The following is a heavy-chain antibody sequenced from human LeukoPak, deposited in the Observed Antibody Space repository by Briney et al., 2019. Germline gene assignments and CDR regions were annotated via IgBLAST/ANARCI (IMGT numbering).Heavy chain of an antibody. D-gene: IGHD3-22*01. CDR1: GGSISSSSYH. J-gene: IGHJ4*02. V-gene: IGHV4-39*01. CDR3: ARHPSIEPHYYDSSGYYWNY. CDR2: IYYSGST. Sequence: PSETLSLTCTVPGGSISSSSYHWGWIRQPPGKGLEWIGSIYYSGSTYYNPSLKSRVTISVDTSKNQFSLKLSSVTAADTAVYYCARHPSIEPHYYDSSGYYWNYWGQGTLVTVSS.